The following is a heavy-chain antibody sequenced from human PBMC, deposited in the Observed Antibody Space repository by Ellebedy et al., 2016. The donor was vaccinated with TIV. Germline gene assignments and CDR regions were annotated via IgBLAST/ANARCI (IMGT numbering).Heavy chain of an antibody. CDR3: AKRAQISSHGLDI. CDR1: GFAFSSYG. V-gene: IGHV3-30*02. CDR2: IGYDGSKK. Sequence: PGGSLRLSCAASGFAFSSYGIPWVRRAPGKGLERVAAIGYDGSKKSYADSVKGRITISRDNSKNTVDLQMNSLRAEDTAVYYCAKRAQISSHGLDIWGQGTMVTVSS. J-gene: IGHJ3*02. D-gene: IGHD4-17*01.